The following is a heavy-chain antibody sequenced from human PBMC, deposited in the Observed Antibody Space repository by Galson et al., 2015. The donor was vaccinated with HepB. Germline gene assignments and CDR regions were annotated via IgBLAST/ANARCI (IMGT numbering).Heavy chain of an antibody. CDR3: ARDDSSGYYYVG. V-gene: IGHV1-69*13. J-gene: IGHJ4*02. Sequence: SVKVSCKASGGTFSSYAISWVRQAPGQGLEWMGGIIPIFGTANYAQKFQGRVTITADESTSTAYMELSSLGSEDTAVYYCARDDSSGYYYVGWGQGTLVTVSS. D-gene: IGHD3-22*01. CDR1: GGTFSSYA. CDR2: IIPIFGTA.